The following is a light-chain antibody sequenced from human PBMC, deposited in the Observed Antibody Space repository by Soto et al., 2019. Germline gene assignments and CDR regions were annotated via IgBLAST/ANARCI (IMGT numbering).Light chain of an antibody. CDR1: NSDVGRYNY. CDR3: TSYATTTTVI. Sequence: QSALTQPASVSGSPGQSITISCTGSNSDVGRYNYVAWYQQHPGKAPKPIIFGVNNRPSGVSDRFSGSKSGNTASLTISGLQAEDEADYYCTSYATTTTVIFGGGTKVTVL. CDR2: GVN. V-gene: IGLV2-14*01. J-gene: IGLJ2*01.